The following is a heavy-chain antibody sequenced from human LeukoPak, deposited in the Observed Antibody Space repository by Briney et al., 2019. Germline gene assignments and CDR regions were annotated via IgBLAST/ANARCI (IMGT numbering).Heavy chain of an antibody. J-gene: IGHJ4*02. D-gene: IGHD5-18*01. V-gene: IGHV4-30-2*01. CDR2: IYHSGST. Sequence: SETLSLTCTVSGGSISSGGYYWSWIRQPPGKGLEWIGYIYHSGSTYYNPSLKSRVTISVDRSKNQFSLKLSSVTAADTAVYYCARSAPVDTAMVYWGQGTLIIVSS. CDR3: ARSAPVDTAMVY. CDR1: GGSISSGGYY.